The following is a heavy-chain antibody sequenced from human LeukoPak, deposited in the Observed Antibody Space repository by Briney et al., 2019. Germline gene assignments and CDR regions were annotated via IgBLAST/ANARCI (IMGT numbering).Heavy chain of an antibody. D-gene: IGHD2-15*01. J-gene: IGHJ4*02. CDR1: GFAFTSYV. Sequence: GGSLRLSCAVSGFAFTSYVMTWVRQAPGPQLEWVSSITAGSSYIDYTPSVEGRFTISRENSKNSLFLHMNSLRAEDTALYYCARVGVSATNTPAFDYWGQGTLVTVSS. CDR2: ITAGSSYI. V-gene: IGHV3-21*01. CDR3: ARVGVSATNTPAFDY.